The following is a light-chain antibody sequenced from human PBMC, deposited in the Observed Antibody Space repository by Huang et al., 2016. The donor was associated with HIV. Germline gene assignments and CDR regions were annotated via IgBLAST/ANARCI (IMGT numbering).Light chain of an antibody. J-gene: IGKJ1*01. CDR3: QQYHSLPWT. Sequence: DIQMTQSPSSLSASVGDRVTITCRASQGIGNSLALYQQKPEKAPRLLLYATSTLESGVPSSFSGSGSGTHYTLTINTLQPEDIASYYCQQYHSLPWTFGQGTKVEIK. CDR2: ATS. V-gene: IGKV1-NL1*01. CDR1: QGIGNS.